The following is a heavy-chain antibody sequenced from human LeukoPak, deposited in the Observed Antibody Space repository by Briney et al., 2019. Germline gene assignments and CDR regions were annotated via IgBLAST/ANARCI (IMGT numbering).Heavy chain of an antibody. CDR2: IYYSGST. D-gene: IGHD5-24*01. CDR3: ARRKRKGLGWFDP. V-gene: IGHV4-39*01. Sequence: PSETLSLNCTVSGGSISSSSYYWGWIRQPPGKGLEWIGSIYYSGSTYYNPSLKSRVTISVDTSKNQFSLKLSSVTVADTAVYYCARRKRKGLGWFDPWGQGTLVTVSS. J-gene: IGHJ5*02. CDR1: GGSISSSSYY.